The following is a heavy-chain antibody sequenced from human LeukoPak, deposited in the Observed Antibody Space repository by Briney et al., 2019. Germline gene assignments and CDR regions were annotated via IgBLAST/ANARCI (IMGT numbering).Heavy chain of an antibody. CDR1: GFTFSSYS. D-gene: IGHD6-13*01. V-gene: IGHV3-21*01. CDR3: ASGYSSSWATFDY. CDR2: ISSSSYI. Sequence: GGSLRLSCAASGFTFSSYSMNWVRQAPGKGLEWVSSISSSSYIYYADSVKGRFTISRDNAKNSLYLQMNSLRAEDTAVYFCASGYSSSWATFDYWGRGTLVTVSS. J-gene: IGHJ4*02.